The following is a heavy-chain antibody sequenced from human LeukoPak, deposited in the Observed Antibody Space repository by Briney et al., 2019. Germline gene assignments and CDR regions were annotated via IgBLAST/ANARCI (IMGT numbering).Heavy chain of an antibody. D-gene: IGHD3-10*01. Sequence: PGGSLRLSCAASGFTFSSYWMHWVRQAPGKGLVWVSRINSDGSSTSYADSVKGRFTISRDNAKNTLYLQMNSLRAEDTAVYYCARDPRVTDYGSGSYYNVDFDYWGQGILVTVSS. V-gene: IGHV3-74*01. CDR2: INSDGSST. CDR1: GFTFSSYW. CDR3: ARDPRVTDYGSGSYYNVDFDY. J-gene: IGHJ4*02.